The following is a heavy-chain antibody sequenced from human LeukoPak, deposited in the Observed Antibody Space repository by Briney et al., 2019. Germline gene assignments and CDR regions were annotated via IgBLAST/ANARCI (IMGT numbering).Heavy chain of an antibody. D-gene: IGHD3-22*01. Sequence: ASVKVSCKASGYTFTSYGIGWVRQMPGKGLEWMGIIYPGDSATRYSPSFQGQVTISADRSISTAYLQWSSLKASDTAMYYCARVRDTSGYFDYGYWGQGTLVTVSS. CDR2: IYPGDSAT. J-gene: IGHJ4*02. CDR1: GYTFTSYG. V-gene: IGHV5-51*01. CDR3: ARVRDTSGYFDYGY.